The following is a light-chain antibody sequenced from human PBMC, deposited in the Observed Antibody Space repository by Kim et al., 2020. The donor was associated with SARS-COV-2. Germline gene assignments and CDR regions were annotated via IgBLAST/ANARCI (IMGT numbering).Light chain of an antibody. CDR2: GAS. J-gene: IGKJ1*01. CDR3: QQYNLLPRT. CDR1: QSVRSN. V-gene: IGKV3-15*01. Sequence: EIVMTQSPATLSVSPGERATLSCRASQSVRSNLVWYQQKPGQAPRLLIYGASARATGIPARFSGSGSGTEFTLTISSLQSEDFAVYYCQQYNLLPRTFRQGTTV.